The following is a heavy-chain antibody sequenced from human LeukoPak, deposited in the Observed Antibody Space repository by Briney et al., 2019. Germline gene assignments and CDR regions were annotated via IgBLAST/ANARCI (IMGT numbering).Heavy chain of an antibody. D-gene: IGHD2-21*02. CDR2: IYYSGT. CDR1: GASISSYF. V-gene: IGHV4-59*03. Sequence: PSETLFLTCTVSGASISSYFWSWIRQPPGKGLEWIGYIYYSGTNYNPSLQSRVTISRDTSKNQFSLKLSSVAAADTAVYYCAGKRRDSEWDYRGQGTLVTVSS. CDR3: AGKRRDSEWDY. J-gene: IGHJ4*02.